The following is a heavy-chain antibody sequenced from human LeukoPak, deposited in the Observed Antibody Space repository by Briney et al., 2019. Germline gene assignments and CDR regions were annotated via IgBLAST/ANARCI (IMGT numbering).Heavy chain of an antibody. V-gene: IGHV1-69*06. CDR1: GGTFSSYD. CDR2: IMPMFGKT. J-gene: IGHJ4*02. D-gene: IGHD1-26*01. Sequence: SVKVSCKASGGTFSSYDISWVRQAPGQGLEWMGGIMPMFGKTNYAQKFQGRVTTTADKATSTAYMELSSLRSEDTAVYYCARVVVGATIPHYWGQGTLVTVSS. CDR3: ARVVVGATIPHY.